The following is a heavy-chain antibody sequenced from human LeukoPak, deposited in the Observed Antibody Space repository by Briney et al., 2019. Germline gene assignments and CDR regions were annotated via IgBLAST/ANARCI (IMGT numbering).Heavy chain of an antibody. CDR1: GGSFSPYY. CDR3: ARGPTISDTGYFDY. CDR2: INHCGDT. J-gene: IGHJ4*03. V-gene: IGHV4-34*01. D-gene: IGHD2-21*02. Sequence: PSETLSLTCAVYGGSFSPYYWSWIRQSPGKGVEWIAEINHCGDTNYNPSVKSRVTISVDTSKNQFSLKVNSLTAADTAVYDCARGPTISDTGYFDYWGQGTLVTVSS.